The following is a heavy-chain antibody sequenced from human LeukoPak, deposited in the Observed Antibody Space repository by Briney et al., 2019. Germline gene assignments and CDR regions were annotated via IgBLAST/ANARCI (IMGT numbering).Heavy chain of an antibody. Sequence: SETLSLTCTVSGDSISSYYWSWIRQPPGKGLEWIGYVYYSGRTNYNPSLKSRVTISVDTSKNQFSLKLTSVTAADTAVYYCARQTGSGLFILPGGQGTLVTVSS. V-gene: IGHV4-59*08. CDR2: VYYSGRT. CDR1: GDSISSYY. CDR3: ARQTGSGLFILP. J-gene: IGHJ4*02. D-gene: IGHD3/OR15-3a*01.